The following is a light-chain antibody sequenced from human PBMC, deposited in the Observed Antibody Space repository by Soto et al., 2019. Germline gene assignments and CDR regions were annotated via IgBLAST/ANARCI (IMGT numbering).Light chain of an antibody. Sequence: SVLTQPASVSGSPGQSIPISCTGTTTDFGSYNLVSWYQLHPGRAPKLMIYEVSRRPSGVSNRFSGSKSGNTASLTISGLQAEDEADYYCCSRAGSTTFYFFGTGTKVTVL. CDR1: TTDFGSYNL. V-gene: IGLV2-23*02. J-gene: IGLJ1*01. CDR3: CSRAGSTTFYF. CDR2: EVS.